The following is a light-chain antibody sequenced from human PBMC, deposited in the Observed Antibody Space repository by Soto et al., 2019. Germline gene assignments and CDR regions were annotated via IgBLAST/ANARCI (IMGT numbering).Light chain of an antibody. Sequence: LAQSRGTLACTPRERANLSCRASQSVSSSYLAWYQQKPGQAPRLLIYGASSRATGIPDRFSGSGSGTDFTLTNTRLEREDFAVYYCKQYGSSTGTYGQGTKVDIK. CDR2: GAS. CDR1: QSVSSSY. J-gene: IGKJ1*01. V-gene: IGKV3-20*01. CDR3: KQYGSSTGT.